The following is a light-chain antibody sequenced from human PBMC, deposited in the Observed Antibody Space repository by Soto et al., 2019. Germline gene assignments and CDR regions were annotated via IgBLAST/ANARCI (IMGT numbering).Light chain of an antibody. CDR3: EAWDDSLYGAV. J-gene: IGLJ2*01. V-gene: IGLV1-44*01. CDR2: NND. Sequence: QSVLTQPPSASGTPGKRVTISCSGRSSNIGANPINWYQQLPGTAPKLLIYNNDQRPSGVPDRFSASKSGTSASLAISGLQSEDEADYYCEAWDDSLYGAVLGGGTKVTVL. CDR1: SSNIGANP.